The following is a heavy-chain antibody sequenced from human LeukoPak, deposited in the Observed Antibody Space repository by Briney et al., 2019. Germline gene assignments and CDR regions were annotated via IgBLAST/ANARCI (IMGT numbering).Heavy chain of an antibody. CDR2: IYYSGST. V-gene: IGHV4-59*01. Sequence: SETLSLTCAVYGGSFSGYYWSWIRQPPGKGLEWIGYIYYSGSTNYNPSLKSRVTISVDTSKNQFSLKLSSVTAADTAVYYCARDRSHYDFWSGYYTHYYYGMDVWGQGTTVTVSS. CDR1: GGSFSGYY. CDR3: ARDRSHYDFWSGYYTHYYYGMDV. D-gene: IGHD3-3*01. J-gene: IGHJ6*02.